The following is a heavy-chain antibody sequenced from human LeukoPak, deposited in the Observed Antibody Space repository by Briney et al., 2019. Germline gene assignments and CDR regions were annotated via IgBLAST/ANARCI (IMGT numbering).Heavy chain of an antibody. CDR3: ARDPTRPLYSGYDMGAFDI. CDR1: GGSISSGDYY. V-gene: IGHV4-30-4*01. CDR2: IYHSGST. Sequence: SETLSLTCTVSGGSISSGDYYWSWIRQPPGKGLEWIGYIYHSGSTYYNPSLKSRVTISVDTSKNQFSLKLSSVTAADTAVYYCARDPTRPLYSGYDMGAFDIWGQGTMVTVSS. J-gene: IGHJ3*02. D-gene: IGHD5-12*01.